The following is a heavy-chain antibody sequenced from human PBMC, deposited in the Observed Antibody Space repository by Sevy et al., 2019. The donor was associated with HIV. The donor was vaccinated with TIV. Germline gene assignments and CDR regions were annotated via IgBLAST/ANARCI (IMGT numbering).Heavy chain of an antibody. CDR2: ISFDGSNK. D-gene: IGHD6-13*01. Sequence: GGSLRLSCAASGLILSHYGMHWVRQAPGKGLEWVAFISFDGSNKYYVDSVKGRFTISRDNSKNTLYLQMNSLRTEDTALYSCAKNTAAAGTGDFDYWGQGTLVTVSS. CDR3: AKNTAAAGTGDFDY. J-gene: IGHJ4*02. CDR1: GLILSHYG. V-gene: IGHV3-30*02.